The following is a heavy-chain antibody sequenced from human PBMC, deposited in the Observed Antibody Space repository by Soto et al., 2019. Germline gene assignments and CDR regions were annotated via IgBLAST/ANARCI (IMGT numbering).Heavy chain of an antibody. Sequence: VSCKASGYTFTTYGISWVRQAPGQGLEWMGWISADSGDTNYAQKLQGRVTMSTDASTSTAYMELRSLRSDDTAVYFCARVFCSGGICYDISDYWGQGTLVTVSS. D-gene: IGHD2-15*01. V-gene: IGHV1-18*01. CDR2: ISADSGDT. J-gene: IGHJ4*02. CDR3: ARVFCSGGICYDISDY. CDR1: GYTFTTYG.